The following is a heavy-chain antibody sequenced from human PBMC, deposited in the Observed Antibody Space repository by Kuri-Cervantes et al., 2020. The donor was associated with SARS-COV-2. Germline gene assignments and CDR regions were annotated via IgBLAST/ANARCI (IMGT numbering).Heavy chain of an antibody. CDR1: GGSISSSS. CDR2: ISSSSSYI. Sequence: ETLSLTCTVSGGSISSSSYYWGWIRQPPGKGLEWVSSISSSSSYIYYADSVKGRFTISRDNAKNSLYLQMNSLRAEDTAVYYCARDGYFDWLFQGDYFDYWGQGTLVTVSS. D-gene: IGHD3-9*01. J-gene: IGHJ4*02. CDR3: ARDGYFDWLFQGDYFDY. V-gene: IGHV3-21*01.